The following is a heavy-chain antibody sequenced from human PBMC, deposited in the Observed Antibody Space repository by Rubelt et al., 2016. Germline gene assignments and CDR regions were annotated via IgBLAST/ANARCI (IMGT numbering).Heavy chain of an antibody. Sequence: QVQLQESGPGLVKPSETLSLTCTVSGGSISSYYWSWIRQPPGKGLEWIGYIYYTGSTNYNPSLKSRVTISVDTSKNQFSLRLSAGTAADTAVYYCARGRTGGSRAASYWGQGTLVTVSS. J-gene: IGHJ4*02. CDR1: GGSISSYY. CDR2: IYYTGST. V-gene: IGHV4-59*08. CDR3: ARGRTGGSRAASY. D-gene: IGHD3-10*01.